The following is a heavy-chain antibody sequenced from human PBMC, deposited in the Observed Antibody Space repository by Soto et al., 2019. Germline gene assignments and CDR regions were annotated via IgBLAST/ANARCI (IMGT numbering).Heavy chain of an antibody. V-gene: IGHV3-72*01. D-gene: IGHD3-16*01. CDR3: TRMGLLLMVGYRPIDY. CDR2: IRNKANSYTT. Sequence: EVQLVESGGGLVQPGGSLRLSCAASGFTFRDHYMDWVRQAPGKGLEWVGRIRNKANSYTTEYATSVKGRFTISSDDSENSLYLQMNRMKTDNTDVYYCTRMGLLLMVGYRPIDYWSQGTLVTVSS. J-gene: IGHJ4*02. CDR1: GFTFRDHY.